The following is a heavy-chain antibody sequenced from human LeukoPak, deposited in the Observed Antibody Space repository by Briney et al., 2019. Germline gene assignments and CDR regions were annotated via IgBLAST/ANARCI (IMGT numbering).Heavy chain of an antibody. Sequence: GASVKVSCKASGYTFTGYYMHWVRQAPGQGLEWMGWINHNSGGTNYAQKFQGRVTMTRDTSISTAYMELSRLRSDDTAVYYCALLTGDYGDYAGLLDYWGQGTLVTVSS. CDR1: GYTFTGYY. CDR3: ALLTGDYGDYAGLLDY. CDR2: INHNSGGT. D-gene: IGHD4-17*01. J-gene: IGHJ4*02. V-gene: IGHV1-2*02.